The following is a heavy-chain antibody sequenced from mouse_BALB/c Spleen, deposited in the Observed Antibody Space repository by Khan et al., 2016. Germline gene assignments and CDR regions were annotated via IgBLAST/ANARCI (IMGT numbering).Heavy chain of an antibody. V-gene: IGHV1-7*01. CDR2: INPSTGYT. Sequence: QVQLQQSGAEMAKPGASVKMSCKASGYTFTDYWMHWVQQRPGKGLEWIGYINPSTGYTEYNTKFKDKATLNADKSTSTAYMQLSCLSSEDSAVDYCARWSYDCGSMYGWLAYGGQGTLVTVAA. D-gene: IGHD1-1*01. CDR1: GYTFTDYW. CDR3: ARWSYDCGSMYGWLAY. J-gene: IGHJ3*01.